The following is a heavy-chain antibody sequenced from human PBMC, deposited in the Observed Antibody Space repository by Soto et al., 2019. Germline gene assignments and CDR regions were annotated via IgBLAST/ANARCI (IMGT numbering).Heavy chain of an antibody. CDR1: GGSISSGGYY. J-gene: IGHJ6*02. D-gene: IGHD3-3*01. CDR3: ARDTNPHYYYYVMDV. CDR2: IYYSGST. V-gene: IGHV4-31*03. Sequence: QVQLQESGPGLVKPSQTLSLTCTVSGGSISSGGYYWSWIRQHPGKGLEWIGYIYYSGSTYYNPSLERRVTTSVDTSQNQSALQLSSVTAADTAVYYCARDTNPHYYYYVMDVWGQGTTVTVSS.